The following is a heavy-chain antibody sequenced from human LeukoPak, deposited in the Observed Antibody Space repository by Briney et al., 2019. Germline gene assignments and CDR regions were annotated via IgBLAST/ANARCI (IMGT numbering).Heavy chain of an antibody. CDR3: ARDYDILTASNWFDP. CDR1: GYTFTGYY. CDR2: INPSSGGT. V-gene: IGHV1-2*02. D-gene: IGHD3-9*01. J-gene: IGHJ5*02. Sequence: ASVKVSCKASGYTFTGYYMHWVRQAPGQGLEWMGWINPSSGGTNYAQKFQGRVTMTRDTSISTAYMELSRLRSDDTAVYYCARDYDILTASNWFDPWGQGTLVTVSS.